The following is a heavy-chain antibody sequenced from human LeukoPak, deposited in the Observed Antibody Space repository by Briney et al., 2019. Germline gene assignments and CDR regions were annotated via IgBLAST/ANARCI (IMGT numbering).Heavy chain of an antibody. CDR3: ARDSSHYDILTGRTPVYCMDV. D-gene: IGHD3-9*01. CDR1: GYTFTSYY. J-gene: IGHJ6*03. Sequence: GASVKVSCKASGYTFTSYYMHWVRQAPGQGLEWMGIINPSGGSTSYAQKFQGRVTMTRDTSTSTVYMELSSLRSEDTAVYYCARDSSHYDILTGRTPVYCMDVWGKGTTVTISS. V-gene: IGHV1-46*01. CDR2: INPSGGST.